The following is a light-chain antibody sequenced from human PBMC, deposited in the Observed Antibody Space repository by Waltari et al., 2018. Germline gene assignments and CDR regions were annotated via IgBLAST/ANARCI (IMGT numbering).Light chain of an antibody. Sequence: EIVMTQSPATLSVSPGESATLSCRASQSIGSNLAWYQQKPGQAPRLLIYDATTRDTDIAARFSGSGSGTEFTLTISSLQSEDFAVYYCQQYNNWPPYTFGQGTKLDIK. V-gene: IGKV3-15*01. CDR1: QSIGSN. CDR3: QQYNNWPPYT. J-gene: IGKJ2*01. CDR2: DAT.